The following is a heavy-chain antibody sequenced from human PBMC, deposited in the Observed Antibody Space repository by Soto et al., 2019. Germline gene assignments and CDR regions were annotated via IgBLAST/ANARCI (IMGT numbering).Heavy chain of an antibody. Sequence: VGSLRLSCAASGFTFSSYSMNWVRQAPGKGLEWVSSISSSSSYIYYADSVKGRFTISRDNAKNSLYLQMNSLRAEDTAVYYCARDYATTDYFDYWGQGTLVTVSS. CDR1: GFTFSSYS. CDR2: ISSSSSYI. V-gene: IGHV3-21*01. D-gene: IGHD4-17*01. CDR3: ARDYATTDYFDY. J-gene: IGHJ4*02.